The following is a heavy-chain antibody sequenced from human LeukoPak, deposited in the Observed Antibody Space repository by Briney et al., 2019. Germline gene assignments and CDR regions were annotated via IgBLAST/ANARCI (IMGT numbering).Heavy chain of an antibody. CDR1: GYTFTSYG. D-gene: IGHD6-6*01. Sequence: GASVKVSCKASGYTFTSYGISWVHQPPGKGLEWMEWITAYNGNTNYAQKLQGRVTMTTDTSTSTAYMELRSLRSDDTAVYYCARAWAARRVPGYYYYYYMDDWGKGTTVTVSS. CDR2: ITAYNGNT. J-gene: IGHJ6*03. CDR3: ARAWAARRVPGYYYYYYMDD. V-gene: IGHV1-18*01.